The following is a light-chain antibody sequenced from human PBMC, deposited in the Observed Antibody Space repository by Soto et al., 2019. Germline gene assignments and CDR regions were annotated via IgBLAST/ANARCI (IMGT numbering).Light chain of an antibody. J-gene: IGLJ3*02. V-gene: IGLV2-14*01. CDR1: SSDIGDYNY. Sequence: HSALTQPASVSGSPGQSITISCTGTSSDIGDYNYVSWYQQHPGKAPKLIIFEVGDRPSGVSNRFSGSKSGYTASLTISGLQAEDEADYYCSSHTSTSTWVFGAGTQLTVL. CDR2: EVG. CDR3: SSHTSTSTWV.